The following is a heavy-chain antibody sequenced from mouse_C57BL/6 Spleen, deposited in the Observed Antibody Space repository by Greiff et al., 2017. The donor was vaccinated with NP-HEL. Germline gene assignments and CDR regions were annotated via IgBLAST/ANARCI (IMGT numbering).Heavy chain of an antibody. Sequence: VQLQQSGPELVKPGASVKISCKASGYAFSSSWMNWVKQRPGKGLEWIGRIYPGDGDTNYNGKFKGKATLTADKSSSTAYMQLSSLTSEDSAVYFCARGGPFYYFDYWGQGTTLTVSS. CDR2: IYPGDGDT. D-gene: IGHD3-3*01. V-gene: IGHV1-82*01. CDR3: ARGGPFYYFDY. J-gene: IGHJ2*01. CDR1: GYAFSSSW.